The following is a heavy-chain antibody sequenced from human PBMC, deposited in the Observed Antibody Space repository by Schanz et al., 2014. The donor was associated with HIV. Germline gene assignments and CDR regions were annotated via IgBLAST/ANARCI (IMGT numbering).Heavy chain of an antibody. D-gene: IGHD6-19*01. CDR2: ISEFGGSA. CDR1: GFTFSSLG. V-gene: IGHV3-23*01. Sequence: EVQLLESGGGLVQPGGSLRLSCAASGFTFSSLGMSWVRQAPGEGLEWVSGISEFGGSAWYADSVKGRFTISRDNSKNTLYLQMDSLRAEDTALYFCAKDRTDSGWYKEGTRELGEWGQGTLVTVSS. CDR3: AKDRTDSGWYKEGTRELGE. J-gene: IGHJ4*02.